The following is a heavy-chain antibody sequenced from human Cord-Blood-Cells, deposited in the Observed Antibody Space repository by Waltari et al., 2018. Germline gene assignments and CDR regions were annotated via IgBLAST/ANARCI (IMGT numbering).Heavy chain of an antibody. D-gene: IGHD3-3*01. J-gene: IGHJ3*02. CDR2: ST. CDR3: ARSLRSSTSYYDFWSGYYDAFDI. Sequence: STNYNPSLKCRVTISVDTSKNQFSLKLSSVTAADTAVYYCARSLRSSTSYYDFWSGYYDAFDIWGQGTMVTVSS. V-gene: IGHV4-59*01.